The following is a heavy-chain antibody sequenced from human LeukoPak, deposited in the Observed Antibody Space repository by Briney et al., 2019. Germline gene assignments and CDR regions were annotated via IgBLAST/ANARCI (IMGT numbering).Heavy chain of an antibody. CDR2: ISYSGAT. J-gene: IGHJ6*03. V-gene: IGHV4-39*07. D-gene: IGHD6-6*01. CDR1: GGTVTSSTYF. CDR3: ARLSIAARMVYYYYYMDV. Sequence: PSETLSLTCTLSGGTVTSSTYFWGWIRQPPGKGLEWIGSISYSGATYYNPSLKSRVSMSVHTSKNQFSLKLSSVTAADTAVYYCARLSIAARMVYYYYYMDVWGKGTTVTVSS.